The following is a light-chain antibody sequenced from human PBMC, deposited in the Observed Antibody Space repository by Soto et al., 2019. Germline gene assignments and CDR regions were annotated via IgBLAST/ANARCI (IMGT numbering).Light chain of an antibody. V-gene: IGLV2-8*01. CDR3: SSYAGNNNVI. Sequence: QSVLTQPPSASGSPGQSVTISCTGTSSDVGRYNYVSWYQQHPGKAPKLIIYEVTKRPSGVPDRFSGSKSDNTASLTVSGLQAEDEADYYCSSYAGNNNVIFGGGTKLTVL. CDR1: SSDVGRYNY. CDR2: EVT. J-gene: IGLJ2*01.